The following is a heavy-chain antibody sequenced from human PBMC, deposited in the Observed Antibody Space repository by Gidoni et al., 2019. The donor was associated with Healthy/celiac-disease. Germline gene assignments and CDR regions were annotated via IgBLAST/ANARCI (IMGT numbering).Heavy chain of an antibody. CDR1: GYTLTELS. J-gene: IGHJ6*02. Sequence: QVQLVQSGAEVKKPGASVTVPCQVSGYTLTELSMHWVRQAPGNGLEWMGGFDPEDGETIYAQKFQGRVTMTEDTSTDTAYMELSSLRSEDTAVYYCATASPDHYYYYGMDVWGQGTTVTVSS. CDR3: ATASPDHYYYYGMDV. CDR2: FDPEDGET. V-gene: IGHV1-24*01.